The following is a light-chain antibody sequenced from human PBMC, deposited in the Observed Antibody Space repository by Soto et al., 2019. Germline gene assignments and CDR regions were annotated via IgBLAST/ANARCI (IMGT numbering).Light chain of an antibody. V-gene: IGKV1-5*01. CDR1: QSISTW. CDR3: QQYNDYWT. J-gene: IGKJ1*01. Sequence: DIQMTQSPSTLTASVGERATITFRASQSISTWLAWYQQKPGRAPKLLIYDSSSLESGVPSRFSGSGSGTEFSLTISSLQPDDFATYYCQQYNDYWTFGQGTKLDIK. CDR2: DSS.